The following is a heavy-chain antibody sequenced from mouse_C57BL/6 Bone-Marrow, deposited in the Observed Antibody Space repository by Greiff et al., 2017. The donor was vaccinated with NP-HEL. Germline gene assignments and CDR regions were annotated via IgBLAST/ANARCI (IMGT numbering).Heavy chain of an antibody. V-gene: IGHV1-7*01. D-gene: IGHD2-3*01. Sequence: QVQLQQSGAELAKPGASVKLSCKASGYTFTSYWMHWVKQRPGQGLEWIGYINTSSGYTKYNQKFKDKATLTADKSSSTAYMQLSSLTYEDSAVYYCARGIYDGYSLFAYWGQGTLVTVSA. J-gene: IGHJ3*01. CDR3: ARGIYDGYSLFAY. CDR1: GYTFTSYW. CDR2: INTSSGYT.